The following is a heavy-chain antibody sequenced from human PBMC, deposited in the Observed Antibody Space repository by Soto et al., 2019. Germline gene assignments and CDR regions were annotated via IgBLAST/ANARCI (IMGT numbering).Heavy chain of an antibody. Sequence: GGSLRLSCAASGFTFISYAMSWVRQAPGKGLEWVSAISGSGGSTYYADSVKGRFTISRDNSKNTLYLQMNSLRAEDTAVYYCARVSQDIVVVPGDNWFDPWGQGTLVTVSS. V-gene: IGHV3-23*01. CDR3: ARVSQDIVVVPGDNWFDP. J-gene: IGHJ5*02. D-gene: IGHD2-2*01. CDR1: GFTFISYA. CDR2: ISGSGGST.